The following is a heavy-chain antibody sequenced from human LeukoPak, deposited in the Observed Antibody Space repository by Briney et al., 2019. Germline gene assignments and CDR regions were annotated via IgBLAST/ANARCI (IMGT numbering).Heavy chain of an antibody. V-gene: IGHV1-2*02. CDR2: INPDSVGT. CDR1: GHTFTGSY. CDR3: ARDSGSSSWEYDY. Sequence: GASVKVCCKASGHTFTGSYIHWVRQAPGQGLEWMGGINPDSVGTTYAQKCQGRITMTRDTSNSTAYMELTRLTSDDTAVYYCARDSGSSSWEYDYWGQGTLVTVSS. J-gene: IGHJ4*02. D-gene: IGHD6-13*01.